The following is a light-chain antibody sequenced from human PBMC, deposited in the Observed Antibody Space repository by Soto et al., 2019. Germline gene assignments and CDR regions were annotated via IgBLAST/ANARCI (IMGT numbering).Light chain of an antibody. J-gene: IGKJ5*01. CDR3: LQHNGYPIT. Sequence: DIQMTQSPSSLSASVGDRVTITCRASQDIRDDLGLYQQKPGKAPKRLIYAASSLQSGVPSRFSGSESGTDFTLTISCLQPEDFATYHCLQHNGYPITFGQGTRLEIK. CDR2: AAS. CDR1: QDIRDD. V-gene: IGKV1-17*01.